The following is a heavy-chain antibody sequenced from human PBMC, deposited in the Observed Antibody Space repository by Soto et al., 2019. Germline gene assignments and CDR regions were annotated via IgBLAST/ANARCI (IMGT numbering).Heavy chain of an antibody. J-gene: IGHJ4*02. CDR3: AREKLTYYYDSSGYLWFDY. Sequence: SETLSLTCTVSGGSIGSYYWSWIRQPAGKGLEWIGRIYTSGSTNYNPSLKSRVTMSVDTSKNQFSLKLSSVTAADTAVYYCAREKLTYYYDSSGYLWFDYWGQGTLVTVSS. CDR1: GGSIGSYY. CDR2: IYTSGST. V-gene: IGHV4-4*07. D-gene: IGHD3-22*01.